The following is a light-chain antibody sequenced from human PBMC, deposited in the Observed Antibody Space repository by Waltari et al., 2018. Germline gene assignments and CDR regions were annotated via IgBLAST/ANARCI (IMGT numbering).Light chain of an antibody. CDR1: QSISRD. CDR3: QQYNHWPRVT. CDR2: GAS. J-gene: IGKJ1*01. Sequence: EIVMTQSPATLSVSLGERAALSCRASQSISRDLAWYQHRPGQAPRLLISGASTRASGIPARFSGSGSGTDFTLTLSSLQSEDFAVYYCQQYNHWPRVTFGQGTKVEI. V-gene: IGKV3-15*01.